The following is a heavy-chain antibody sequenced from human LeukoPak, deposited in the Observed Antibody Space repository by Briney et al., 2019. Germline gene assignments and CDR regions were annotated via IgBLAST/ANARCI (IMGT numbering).Heavy chain of an antibody. CDR1: GFTFSSYA. CDR3: AARYSSSWYAPYYYMDV. V-gene: IGHV3-23*01. Sequence: GGSLRLSCAASGFTFSSYAMSWVRQAPGKGLEWVSAISGSGGSTYYADSVKGRFTISRDNSKNTLYLQMNSLRAEDTAVYYCAARYSSSWYAPYYYMDVWGKGTTVTVSS. CDR2: ISGSGGST. J-gene: IGHJ6*03. D-gene: IGHD6-13*01.